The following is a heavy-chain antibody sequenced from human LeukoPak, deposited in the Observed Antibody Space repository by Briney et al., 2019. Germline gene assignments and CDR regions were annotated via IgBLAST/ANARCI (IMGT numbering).Heavy chain of an antibody. V-gene: IGHV3-7*03. CDR3: ARAIRYYYYGMDV. J-gene: IGHJ6*02. CDR2: INHNGNVN. CDR1: GFTFSSYW. Sequence: GGSLRLSCAASGFTFSSYWMNWARQAPGKGLEWVASINHNGNVNYYVDSVKGRFTISRDNAKNSLYLQMNSLRAEDTAVYYCARAIRYYYYGMDVWGQGTTVTVSS.